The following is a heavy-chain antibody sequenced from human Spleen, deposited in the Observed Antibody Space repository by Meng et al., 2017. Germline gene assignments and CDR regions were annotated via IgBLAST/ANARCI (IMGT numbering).Heavy chain of an antibody. CDR1: GGSISGYY. D-gene: IGHD3-10*01. CDR3: AKTMLRGVVYFQH. V-gene: IGHV4-34*01. CDR2: INQSGSA. Sequence: SETLSLTCAVYGGSISGYYWSWIRQPPGKGLEWIGEINQSGSATYNPSLKSRVTISVDTSKNQFPLKLTSVTAADTAVYYCAKTMLRGVVYFQHWGQGTLVTVSS. J-gene: IGHJ1*01.